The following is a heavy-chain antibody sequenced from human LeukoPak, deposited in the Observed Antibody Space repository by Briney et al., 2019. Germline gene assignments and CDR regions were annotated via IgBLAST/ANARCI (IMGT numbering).Heavy chain of an antibody. CDR3: AKDQKGYDILAGYYRAEKFDP. J-gene: IGHJ5*02. V-gene: IGHV3-15*01. CDR2: IKSKTDGGTT. CDR1: GFTFINAW. Sequence: GGSLRLSCAASGFTFINAWMNWVRQAPGKGLEWVGRIKSKTDGGTTDYAEPVKGRFTISRDDSKNTLYLQMKSLRAEDTAVYYWAKDQKGYDILAGYYRAEKFDPWGQGTLVTVSS. D-gene: IGHD3-9*01.